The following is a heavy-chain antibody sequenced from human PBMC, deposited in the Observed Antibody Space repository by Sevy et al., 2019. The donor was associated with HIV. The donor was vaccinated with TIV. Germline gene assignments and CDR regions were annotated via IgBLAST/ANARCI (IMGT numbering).Heavy chain of an antibody. Sequence: SETLSLTCAVSGGSISSGGYSWSWIRQPPGKGLEWIGYIYHSGSTYYNPSLKSRVTISVDRSKNQFSLKLSSVTAADTAVYYCARGYCSSTSCYAGHVLLDYWGQGTLVTVSS. CDR2: IYHSGST. V-gene: IGHV4-30-2*01. CDR1: GGSISSGGYS. CDR3: ARGYCSSTSCYAGHVLLDY. D-gene: IGHD2-2*01. J-gene: IGHJ4*02.